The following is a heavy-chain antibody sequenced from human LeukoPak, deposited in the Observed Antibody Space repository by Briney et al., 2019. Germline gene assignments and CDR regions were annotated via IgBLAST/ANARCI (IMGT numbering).Heavy chain of an antibody. CDR2: ISYDGSNK. CDR3: AKSRGLYYYDSSGSCFDY. CDR1: GFTFSSYA. J-gene: IGHJ4*02. D-gene: IGHD3-22*01. V-gene: IGHV3-30-3*01. Sequence: GGSLRLSCAASGFTFSSYAMHWVRQAPGKGLEWVAVISYDGSNKYYADSVKGRFTISRDNSKNTLYLQMNSLRAEDTAVYYCAKSRGLYYYDSSGSCFDYWGQGTLVTVSS.